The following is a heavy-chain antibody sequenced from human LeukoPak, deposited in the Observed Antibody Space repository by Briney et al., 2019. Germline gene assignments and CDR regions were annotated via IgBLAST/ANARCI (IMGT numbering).Heavy chain of an antibody. CDR3: SGDPNGDYVGAFDM. CDR2: IRGGGDTK. J-gene: IGHJ3*02. Sequence: GESLRLSCTASGFTFSNYAMTWVRQAPGKGLEWVASIRGGGDTKYYADSMKGRFTISRDNSKNTLFLQMNSLRGEDTAVYYCSGDPNGDYVGAFDMWGPGTMVTVSS. V-gene: IGHV3-23*01. D-gene: IGHD4-17*01. CDR1: GFTFSNYA.